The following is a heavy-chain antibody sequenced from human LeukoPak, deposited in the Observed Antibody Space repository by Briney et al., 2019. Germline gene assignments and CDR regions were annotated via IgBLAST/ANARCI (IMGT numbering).Heavy chain of an antibody. Sequence: SETLSLTCAVYGGSFGGYYWSWIRQPPGKGLEWIGEINHSGSTNYNPSLKSRVTISVDTSKNQFSLKLSSVTAADTAVYYCARGGIAVAGPLHFDYWGQGTLVTVSS. CDR3: ARGGIAVAGPLHFDY. D-gene: IGHD6-19*01. V-gene: IGHV4-34*01. CDR1: GGSFGGYY. J-gene: IGHJ4*02. CDR2: INHSGST.